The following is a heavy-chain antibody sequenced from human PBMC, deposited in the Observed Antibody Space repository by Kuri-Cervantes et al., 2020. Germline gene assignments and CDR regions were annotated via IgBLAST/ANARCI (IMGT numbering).Heavy chain of an antibody. CDR2: ISGSGGST. V-gene: IGHV3-23*01. D-gene: IGHD2-15*01. CDR1: GFTFSSYS. J-gene: IGHJ4*02. Sequence: GGSLRLSCAASGFTFSSYSMNWVRQAPGKGLEWVSAISGSGGSTYYADSVKGRFTISRDNSKNTLFLQMNSLRTEDTAVYYCARDSGYCSGGSCYSSFDHWGQGTLVTVSS. CDR3: ARDSGYCSGGSCYSSFDH.